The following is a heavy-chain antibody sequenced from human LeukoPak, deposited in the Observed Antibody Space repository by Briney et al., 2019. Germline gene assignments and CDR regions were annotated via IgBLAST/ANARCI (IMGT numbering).Heavy chain of an antibody. D-gene: IGHD3-3*01. J-gene: IGHJ4*02. CDR2: IYYSGST. V-gene: IGHV4-31*03. Sequence: PSETLSLTCTASGGSISSGGYYWSWIRQHPGKGLEWIGYIYYSGSTYYNPSLKSRVTISVDTSKNQFSLKLSSVTAADTAVYYCARGSITIFGAIYYFDYWGQGTLVTVSS. CDR1: GGSISSGGYY. CDR3: ARGSITIFGAIYYFDY.